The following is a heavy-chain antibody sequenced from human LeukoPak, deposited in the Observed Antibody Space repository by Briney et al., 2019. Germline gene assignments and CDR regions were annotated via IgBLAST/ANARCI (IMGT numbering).Heavy chain of an antibody. V-gene: IGHV4-4*09. CDR2: IYATGST. CDR1: GGSISSYY. CDR3: ARRRSSSSYNWFDP. D-gene: IGHD6-6*01. Sequence: SETLSLTCTVSGGSISSYYWSWIRQPPGKGLEWIGYIYATGSTNYNTTLKSRVTISVDTSKNQFFLKLSSVTAADTAVYYCARRRSSSSYNWFDPWGQGTLVTVSS. J-gene: IGHJ5*02.